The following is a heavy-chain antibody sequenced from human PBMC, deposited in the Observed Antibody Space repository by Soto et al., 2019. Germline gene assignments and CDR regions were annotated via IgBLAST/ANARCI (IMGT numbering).Heavy chain of an antibody. Sequence: SETLSLTCTVSGGSISSYYWSWIRQPPGKGLEWIGYIYYSGSTNYNPSLKSRVTISVDTSKNQFSLKLSSVTAADTAVYYCARDLKEGTKGWGWVADAFDIWGQGTMVTVSS. D-gene: IGHD1-7*01. J-gene: IGHJ3*02. V-gene: IGHV4-59*01. CDR3: ARDLKEGTKGWGWVADAFDI. CDR2: IYYSGST. CDR1: GGSISSYY.